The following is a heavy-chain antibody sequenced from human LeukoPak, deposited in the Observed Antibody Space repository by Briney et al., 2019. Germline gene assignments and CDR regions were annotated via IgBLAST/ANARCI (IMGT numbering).Heavy chain of an antibody. CDR1: GFSFSIYY. V-gene: IGHV3-74*01. CDR2: INSDGTTT. CDR3: VLYGLGSPH. D-gene: IGHD3-10*01. Sequence: GGSLGLPCAASGFSFSIYYMHWVRQAPGKGLVWVSRINSDGTTTVYADSVRGRFTISRDNAKNTLYLRMNGLRAEDTAVYYCVLYGLGSPHWGQGTLVTVSS. J-gene: IGHJ4*02.